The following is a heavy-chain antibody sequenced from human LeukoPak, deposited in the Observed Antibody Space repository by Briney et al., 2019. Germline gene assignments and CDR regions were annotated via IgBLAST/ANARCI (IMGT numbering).Heavy chain of an antibody. CDR2: IIPIFGTA. V-gene: IGHV1-69*05. CDR1: GGTFSSYA. CDR3: ARWGLGDKTYYFDY. D-gene: IGHD2-21*01. J-gene: IGHJ4*02. Sequence: GASVTVSCKASGGTFSSYAISWVRQAPGQGLEWMGGIIPIFGTANYAQKFQGRVTITTDESTSTAYMELSSLRSEDTAVYYCARWGLGDKTYYFDYWGQGTLVTVSS.